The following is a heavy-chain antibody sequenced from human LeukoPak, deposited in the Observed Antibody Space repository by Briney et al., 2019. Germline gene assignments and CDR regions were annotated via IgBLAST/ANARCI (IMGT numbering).Heavy chain of an antibody. CDR3: ARDLAFLPVPAANGWFDP. Sequence: GASVKVSFKASGYTFTSHGISWVRQAPGQGVEWMGWVSTYNGDTRYAQRLQGRVTLTSDTPTNTVYMELRSLKSDDTAVYYCARDLAFLPVPAANGWFDPWGQGTLVTVSS. CDR2: VSTYNGDT. CDR1: GYTFTSHG. V-gene: IGHV1-18*01. J-gene: IGHJ5*02. D-gene: IGHD6-19*01.